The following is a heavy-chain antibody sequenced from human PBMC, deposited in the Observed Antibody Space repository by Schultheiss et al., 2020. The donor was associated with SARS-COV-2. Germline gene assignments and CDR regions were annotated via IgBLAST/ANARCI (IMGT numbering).Heavy chain of an antibody. CDR1: GFTFDDYA. Sequence: GGSLRLSCAASGFTFDDYAMHWVRQAPGKGLEWVSGISWNSGSIGYADSVKGRFTISRDNAKNSLYLQMNNLRAEDTALYYCARDGIAVLGVLDYWGQGTLVTVSS. J-gene: IGHJ4*02. CDR3: ARDGIAVLGVLDY. CDR2: ISWNSGSI. V-gene: IGHV3-9*01. D-gene: IGHD6-19*01.